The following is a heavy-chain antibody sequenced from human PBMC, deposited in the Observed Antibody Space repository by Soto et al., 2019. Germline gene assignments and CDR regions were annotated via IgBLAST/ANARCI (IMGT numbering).Heavy chain of an antibody. D-gene: IGHD3-10*01. Sequence: QVRLVESGGGLVKPGGSPRLSCAASRFTFSDYSMSWVRQAPGRGPEWVSYIGTSGSATFYADSVKGRFTVSRDDTMSSLYLQMNSLRVEDAAIYYCVREGPRKGTYVFDYWGQGTLVTVSS. J-gene: IGHJ4*02. CDR3: VREGPRKGTYVFDY. CDR1: RFTFSDYS. CDR2: IGTSGSAT. V-gene: IGHV3-11*01.